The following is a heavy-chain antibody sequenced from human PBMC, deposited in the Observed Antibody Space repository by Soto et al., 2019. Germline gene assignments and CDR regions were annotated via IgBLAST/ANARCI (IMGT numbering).Heavy chain of an antibody. V-gene: IGHV1-18*01. CDR3: ARAGRGIAVAGTTPRNWFDP. CDR2: ISAYNGNT. CDR1: GYTFTSYG. Sequence: QVQLVQSGAEVKKPGASVKVSCKASGYTFTSYGISWVRQAPGQGLEWMGWISAYNGNTNYAQKLQGRVTMTTDTSTSTAYMELRSLRSDDTALYYCARAGRGIAVAGTTPRNWFDPWGQGTLVTVSS. J-gene: IGHJ5*02. D-gene: IGHD6-19*01.